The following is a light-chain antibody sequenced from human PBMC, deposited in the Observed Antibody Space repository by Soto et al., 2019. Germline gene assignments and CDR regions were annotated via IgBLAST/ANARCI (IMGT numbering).Light chain of an antibody. CDR3: QQYGSSPRT. Sequence: EIVLTQSPGTLSLSPGERATLSCRASQTVSSSSLAWYQQKPGQAPRLLIFGASTRAAGFPDRFSGSGSGTDFTLTISRLEPEDFAVDYGQQYGSSPRTFGQGTKVDIK. V-gene: IGKV3-20*01. J-gene: IGKJ1*01. CDR2: GAS. CDR1: QTVSSSS.